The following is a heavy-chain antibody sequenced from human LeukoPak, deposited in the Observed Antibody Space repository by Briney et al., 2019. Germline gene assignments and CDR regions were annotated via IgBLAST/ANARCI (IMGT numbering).Heavy chain of an antibody. CDR1: GGSISSYY. CDR3: ARVNTQGVPSP. D-gene: IGHD2-15*01. J-gene: IGHJ5*02. CDR2: IYYSGST. V-gene: IGHV4-59*08. Sequence: KTSETLSLTCTVSGGSISSYYWSWIRQPPGKGLEWIGYIYYSGSTNYNPSLKSRVTMSVDTSKNQFSLKLSSVTAADTAVYYCARVNTQGVPSPWGQGILVTVSS.